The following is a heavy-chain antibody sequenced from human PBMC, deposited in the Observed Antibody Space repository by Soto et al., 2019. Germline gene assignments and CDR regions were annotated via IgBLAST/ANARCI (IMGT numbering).Heavy chain of an antibody. V-gene: IGHV1-69*13. CDR2: IMPVFGRP. D-gene: IGHD3-22*01. Sequence: SVKVSCKASGGTFSKYTISWVRQAPGQGLEWMGGIMPVFGRPNYAQKFQGRVTITADEYTRTAYMELSRLKSDDTAVYYCAIQFDDDTSGYYIDDWGQGTKVTVS. CDR3: AIQFDDDTSGYYIDD. CDR1: GGTFSKYT. J-gene: IGHJ6*03.